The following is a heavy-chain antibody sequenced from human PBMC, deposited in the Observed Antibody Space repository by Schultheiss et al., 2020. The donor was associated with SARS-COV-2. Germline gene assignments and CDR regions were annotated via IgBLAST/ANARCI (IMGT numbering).Heavy chain of an antibody. D-gene: IGHD5-18*01. CDR3: AKGWRGKKDTAMDY. CDR2: ISWNSGSI. CDR1: GFTFDDYA. V-gene: IGHV3-9*01. Sequence: GGSLRLSCAASGFTFDDYAMHWVRQAPGKGLEWVSGISWNSGSIGYADSVKGRFTISRDNAKNSLYLQMNSLRAEDTALYYCAKGWRGKKDTAMDYWGQGTLVTVSS. J-gene: IGHJ4*02.